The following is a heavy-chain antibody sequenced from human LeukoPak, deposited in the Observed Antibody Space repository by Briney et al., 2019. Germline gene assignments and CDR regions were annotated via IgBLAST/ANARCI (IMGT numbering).Heavy chain of an antibody. V-gene: IGHV3-30*04. Sequence: GSLRLSCAASGFTFSTYAMHWVRQAPGKGLEWLTVISYNGSHQYYSDSVRGRFTISRDNSRNSVFLQINRLRPEDTAVYYCATSIRRITISSWGQGTLVTVSS. CDR2: ISYNGSHQ. D-gene: IGHD3-3*01. CDR1: GFTFSTYA. CDR3: ATSIRRITISS. J-gene: IGHJ4*02.